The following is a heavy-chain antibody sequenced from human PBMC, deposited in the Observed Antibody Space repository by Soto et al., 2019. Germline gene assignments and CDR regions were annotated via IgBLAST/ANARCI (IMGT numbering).Heavy chain of an antibody. CDR1: GYTLTGLS. D-gene: IGHD6-13*01. J-gene: IGHJ4*02. V-gene: IGHV1-24*01. CDR3: TTGPVAAVDY. CDR2: FDPEDGET. Sequence: ASVKVSCKLSGYTLTGLSMHWVRQAPGKGLEWMGGFDPEDGETIYAQKFQGRVTMTEDTSTGTAYMELSSLRSDDTAVYYCTTGPVAAVDYWGQGTLVTVSS.